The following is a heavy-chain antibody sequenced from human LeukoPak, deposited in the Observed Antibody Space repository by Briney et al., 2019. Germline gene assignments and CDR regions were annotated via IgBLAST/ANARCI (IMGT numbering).Heavy chain of an antibody. CDR1: GGTFSSYA. V-gene: IGHV1-69*13. CDR3: AGITELMITFGGVIAHYYYYGMDV. J-gene: IGHJ6*02. Sequence: VASVKVSCKASGGTFSSYAISWVRQAPGQGLEWMGGVIPIFGTANYAQKFQGRVTITADESTSTAYMELSSLRSEDTAVYYCAGITELMITFGGVIAHYYYYGMDVWGQGTTVTVSS. CDR2: VIPIFGTA. D-gene: IGHD3-16*02.